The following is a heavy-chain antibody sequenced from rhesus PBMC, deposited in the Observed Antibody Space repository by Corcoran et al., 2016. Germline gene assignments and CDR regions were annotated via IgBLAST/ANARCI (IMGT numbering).Heavy chain of an antibody. Sequence: QVQLQESGPGLVKPSETLSLTCAVSGYSISSGYGWSWIRQPPGKGLEWIGYIGCSSGSTNYNPSRKVRVTISKDTSKNQFSLKLSSVTAADTAVYYCAREPSNTVGLDSWGQGVVVTVSS. CDR3: AREPSNTVGLDS. V-gene: IGHV4-127*01. D-gene: IGHD4-23*01. CDR2: IGCSSGST. J-gene: IGHJ6*01. CDR1: GYSISSGYG.